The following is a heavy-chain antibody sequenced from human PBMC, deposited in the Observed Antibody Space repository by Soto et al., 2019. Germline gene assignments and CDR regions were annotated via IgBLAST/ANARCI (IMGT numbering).Heavy chain of an antibody. CDR2: ISSTTNYI. CDR3: ARESEDLTSNFDY. Sequence: KPGGSLRLSCAASGFTFSRYSMNWVRQAPGKGLEWVSSISSTTNYIYYADSMKGRFTVPRDNAKNSVYLDMNSLSAEDTAVYYCARESEDLTSNFDYWGQGTLVTVSS. V-gene: IGHV3-21*01. J-gene: IGHJ4*02. CDR1: GFTFSRYS.